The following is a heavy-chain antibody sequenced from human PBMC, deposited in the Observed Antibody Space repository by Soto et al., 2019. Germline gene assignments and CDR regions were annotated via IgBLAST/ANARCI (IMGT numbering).Heavy chain of an antibody. CDR2: IRRSGDYT. Sequence: EVQLVESGGGLVMPGGSLRLSCIASGFSFSTYSMNWVRQAPGKGLEWVSSIRRSGDYTYYADSLKGRFTISRDNAKNPLSQQMISRRAEDTAVYYCARSTSLGGMAVWGQGTTVNVSS. J-gene: IGHJ6*02. D-gene: IGHD1-1*01. CDR3: ARSTSLGGMAV. CDR1: GFSFSTYS. V-gene: IGHV3-21*01.